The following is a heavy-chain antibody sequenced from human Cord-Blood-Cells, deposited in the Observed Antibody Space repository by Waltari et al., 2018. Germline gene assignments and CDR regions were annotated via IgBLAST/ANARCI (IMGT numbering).Heavy chain of an antibody. Sequence: VQLVESGGGLVQPGGSLRLSCGAAGFTFSSHWMSWVRQAPGKGLEWVANIKQDGSEKYYVDSVKGRFTISRDNAKNSLYLQMNSLRAEDTAVYYCARDLLGLDYWGQGTLVTVSS. CDR2: IKQDGSEK. J-gene: IGHJ4*02. V-gene: IGHV3-7*01. CDR3: ARDLLGLDY. CDR1: GFTFSSHW. D-gene: IGHD7-27*01.